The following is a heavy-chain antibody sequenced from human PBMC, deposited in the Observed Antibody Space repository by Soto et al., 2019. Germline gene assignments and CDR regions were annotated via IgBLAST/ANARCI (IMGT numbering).Heavy chain of an antibody. D-gene: IGHD1-26*01. CDR2: INHLETT. CDR3: ARGGGSDSFDY. CDR1: GASITYGGYS. V-gene: IGHV4-30-2*01. J-gene: IGHJ4*02. Sequence: QLQLHESGSGLVKPSQTLSLTCTVSGASITYGGYSWSWIRQTPGKGLAWIGYINHLETTFYNPSFESRLSLSIDRAMNHFSLTLNSMSAAGRAVYFCARGGGSDSFDYWGQGILVTVSS.